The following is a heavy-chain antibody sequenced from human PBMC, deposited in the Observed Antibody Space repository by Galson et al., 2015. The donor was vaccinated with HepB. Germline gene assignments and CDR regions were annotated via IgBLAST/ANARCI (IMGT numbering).Heavy chain of an antibody. D-gene: IGHD3-10*01. CDR2: IKQDGSEK. J-gene: IGHJ5*02. CDR3: ARQAFGELSRWFDP. CDR1: GFTFSSYW. V-gene: IGHV3-7*01. Sequence: SLRLSCAASGFTFSSYWMSWVRQAPGRGLEWVANIKQDGSEKYFADSVKGRFTISRDNANNSLYLHMSSLRAEDTAVYYCARQAFGELSRWFDPWGQGILATVSS.